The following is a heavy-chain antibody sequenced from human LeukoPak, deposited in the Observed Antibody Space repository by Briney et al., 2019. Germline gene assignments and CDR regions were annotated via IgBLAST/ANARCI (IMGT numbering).Heavy chain of an antibody. CDR1: GFTFSSYG. J-gene: IGHJ3*02. CDR2: ISYDGSNK. V-gene: IGHV3-30*18. D-gene: IGHD5-12*01. Sequence: GGSLRLSCAASGFTFSSYGMHCVRQAPGKGLEWVAVISYDGSNKYYADSVKGRFTISRDNSKNTLYLQMNSLRAEDTAVHYCAKEVADAFAIWGQGTMVTVSS. CDR3: AKEVADAFAI.